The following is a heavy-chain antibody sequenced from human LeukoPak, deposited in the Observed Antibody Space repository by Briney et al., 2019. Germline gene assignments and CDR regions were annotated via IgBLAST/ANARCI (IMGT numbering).Heavy chain of an antibody. J-gene: IGHJ6*02. Sequence: GGSLRLSCAASGFTFDDYATHWVRQAPGKGLEWVSGISWSSGTIGYADSVKGRFTISRDNAKNSLYLQMNSLRAEDTALYYCAKDTKNCSGGRCYSRGYFYGMDVWGQGTTVTVSS. V-gene: IGHV3-9*01. CDR2: ISWSSGTI. CDR3: AKDTKNCSGGRCYSRGYFYGMDV. D-gene: IGHD2-15*01. CDR1: GFTFDDYA.